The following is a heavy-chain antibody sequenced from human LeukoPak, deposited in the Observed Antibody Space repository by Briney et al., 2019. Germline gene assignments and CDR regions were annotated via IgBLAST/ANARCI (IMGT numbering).Heavy chain of an antibody. J-gene: IGHJ4*02. CDR1: GGTFSSYV. V-gene: IGHV1-69*06. Sequence: SVKVSCKASGGTFSSYVISWVRQAPGQGLEWMGGIIPIFGTADYPQRFQGRVTITADKSTSTAYMALSSLRSEDTAVYYCARDLYGDYVEGDYWGQGTLVTVSS. CDR3: ARDLYGDYVEGDY. D-gene: IGHD4-17*01. CDR2: IIPIFGTA.